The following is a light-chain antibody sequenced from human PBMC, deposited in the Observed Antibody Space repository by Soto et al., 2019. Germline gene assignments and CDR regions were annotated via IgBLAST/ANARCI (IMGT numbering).Light chain of an antibody. CDR2: AAS. CDR1: QGIDSW. CDR3: QQAHSFPYT. Sequence: DIQMTQSPSSVSASVGDSVTITCRASQGIDSWLAWYQQKPGKAPKLLIYAASTLQSGVPSRFSGSGSGTDFTLTISSLQPEDFATYFCQQAHSFPYTFGQGTRLEIK. V-gene: IGKV1-12*01. J-gene: IGKJ2*01.